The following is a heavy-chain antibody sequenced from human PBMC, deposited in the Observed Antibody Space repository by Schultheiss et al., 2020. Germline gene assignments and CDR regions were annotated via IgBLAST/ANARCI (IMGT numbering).Heavy chain of an antibody. CDR3: ARDLPGGMDV. CDR2: IYHSGST. CDR1: GGSISSSNW. J-gene: IGHJ6*02. Sequence: SETLSLTCAVSGGSISSSNWWSWVRQPPGKGLEWIGSIYHSGSTYYNPSLKSRVTISVDTSKNQFSLKLSSVTAADTAVYYCARDLPGGMDVWGQGTTVTVSS. V-gene: IGHV4-4*02.